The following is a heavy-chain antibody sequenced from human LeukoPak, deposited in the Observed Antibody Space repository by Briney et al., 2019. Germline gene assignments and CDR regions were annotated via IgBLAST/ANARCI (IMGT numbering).Heavy chain of an antibody. V-gene: IGHV1-46*01. CDR1: GYTFSSYY. J-gene: IGHJ4*02. CDR3: ARDRPGGSGWAGDFDY. D-gene: IGHD6-19*01. CDR2: INPSGGST. Sequence: ASVKVSCKASGYTFSSYYMHWVRQAPGQGLEWMGIINPSGGSTSYAQKFQGRVTMTRDTSTSTVYMELSSLRSEDPAVYYCARDRPGGSGWAGDFDYWGQGTLVTVSS.